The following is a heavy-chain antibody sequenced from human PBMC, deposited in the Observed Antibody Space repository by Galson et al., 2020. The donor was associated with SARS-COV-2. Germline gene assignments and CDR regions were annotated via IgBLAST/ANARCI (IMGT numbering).Heavy chain of an antibody. CDR3: ARDGGVVSTPPHFYYYGMDV. J-gene: IGHJ6*02. Sequence: GGSLRLSCGAFGFSFSSYWMGWVRQAPGKGLEWVANMKQDGSEIHYVDSVKGRFTISRDNAKNLLYLQMNSLRAEDTGVYYCARDGGVVSTPPHFYYYGMDVWGQGTTVTVSS. CDR2: MKQDGSEI. D-gene: IGHD2-15*01. CDR1: GFSFSSYW. V-gene: IGHV3-7*03.